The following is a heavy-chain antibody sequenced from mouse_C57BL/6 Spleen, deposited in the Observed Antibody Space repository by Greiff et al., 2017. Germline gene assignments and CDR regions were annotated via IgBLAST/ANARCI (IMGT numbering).Heavy chain of an antibody. Sequence: QVQLKQSGTELVKPGASVKLSCKASGYTFTSYWMHWVKQRPGQGLEWIGNINPSNGGTNYNEKFKSKATLTVDKSSSTAYMQLSSLTSEDSAVYYCARGLTGTGVDYWGQGTTLTVSS. CDR2: INPSNGGT. J-gene: IGHJ2*01. D-gene: IGHD4-1*01. V-gene: IGHV1-53*01. CDR1: GYTFTSYW. CDR3: ARGLTGTGVDY.